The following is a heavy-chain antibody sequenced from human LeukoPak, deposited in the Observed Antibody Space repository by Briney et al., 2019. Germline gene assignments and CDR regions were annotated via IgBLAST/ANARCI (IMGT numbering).Heavy chain of an antibody. D-gene: IGHD3-3*01. V-gene: IGHV3-23*01. Sequence: GRSLRLSCAASGFTFSTYWMSWVRQAPGKGLEWVSAISGSGGSTYYADSVKGRFTISRDNSKNTLYLQMNSLRAEDTAVYYCAKDRILSIGSFDYWGQGSTVTVSS. J-gene: IGHJ4*03. CDR2: ISGSGGST. CDR3: AKDRILSIGSFDY. CDR1: GFTFSTYW.